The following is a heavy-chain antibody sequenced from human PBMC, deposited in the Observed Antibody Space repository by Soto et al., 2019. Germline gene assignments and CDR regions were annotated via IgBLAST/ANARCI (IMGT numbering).Heavy chain of an antibody. V-gene: IGHV3-73*01. D-gene: IGHD3-16*01. CDR3: TRDLFSYDYSGILWFDP. CDR2: IRSKGHNYAT. CDR1: GFTFSGSA. J-gene: IGHJ5*02. Sequence: GGSLRLSCAASGFTFSGSAMYWVRQASGKGPEWVGRIRSKGHNYATEYAASVKGRFTISRDDSKNTAYLQMNSLQTEDTAVYYCTRDLFSYDYSGILWFDPWGQGTLVTVSS.